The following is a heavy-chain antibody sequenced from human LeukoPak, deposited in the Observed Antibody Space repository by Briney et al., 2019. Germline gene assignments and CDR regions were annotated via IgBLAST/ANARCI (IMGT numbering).Heavy chain of an antibody. CDR3: AREGALPEYTTSWYDY. J-gene: IGHJ4*02. CDR2: LSYSGIT. CDR1: GGSIRSSNYY. D-gene: IGHD6-13*01. Sequence: SETLSLTCTVSGGSIRSSNYYWGWIRQPPGKGLEWIGSLSYSGITYYNPSLQSRVTISIETSMNHFSLRLTSVTAADTAVYYCAREGALPEYTTSWYDYWGQGALVTVSS. V-gene: IGHV4-39*07.